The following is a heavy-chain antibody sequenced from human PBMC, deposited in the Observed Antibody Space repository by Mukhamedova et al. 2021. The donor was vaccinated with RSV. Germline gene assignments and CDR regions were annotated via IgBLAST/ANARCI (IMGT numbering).Heavy chain of an antibody. CDR3: ARDGQWMPHGMDV. Sequence: WVRQAPGQGLEWMGWINTNTGNPVYAQGFTGPVVFSLDTSVSTAYLQISSLKAEDNAVYYCARDGQWMPHGMDVWGQGTTVTVSS. CDR2: INTNTGNP. J-gene: IGHJ6*02. D-gene: IGHD6-19*01. V-gene: IGHV7-4-1*02.